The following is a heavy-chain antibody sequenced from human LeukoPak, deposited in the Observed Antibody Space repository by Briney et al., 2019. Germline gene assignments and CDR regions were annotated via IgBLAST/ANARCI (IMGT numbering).Heavy chain of an antibody. J-gene: IGHJ4*02. V-gene: IGHV3-23*01. Sequence: GGSLRLSCAASGFTFSSYSMNWVRQAPGKGLEWVSAISGSSGSTYYADSVKGRFTISRDNSKNTLYLQMNSLRAEDTAVYYCAKLKPGGSVLDYWGQGTLVTVSS. CDR3: AKLKPGGSVLDY. CDR2: ISGSSGST. D-gene: IGHD1-26*01. CDR1: GFTFSSYS.